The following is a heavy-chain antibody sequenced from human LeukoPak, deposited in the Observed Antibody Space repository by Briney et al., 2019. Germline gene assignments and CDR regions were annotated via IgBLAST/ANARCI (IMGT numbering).Heavy chain of an antibody. Sequence: GGSLRLSCAASGFTFSSYWMSWVRQAPGKGLEWVANIKQDGSEKYYVDSVKGRFTISRDNAKNSLYLQMNSLRADDTAVYYCAKDRLAAAGKGRYYFDYWGQGTLVTVSS. V-gene: IGHV3-7*03. CDR3: AKDRLAAAGKGRYYFDY. CDR1: GFTFSSYW. J-gene: IGHJ4*02. D-gene: IGHD6-13*01. CDR2: IKQDGSEK.